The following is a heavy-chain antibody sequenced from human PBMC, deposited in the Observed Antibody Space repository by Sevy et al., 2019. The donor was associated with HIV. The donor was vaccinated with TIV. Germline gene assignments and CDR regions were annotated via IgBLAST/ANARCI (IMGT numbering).Heavy chain of an antibody. Sequence: GGSLRLSCAASGFTFSSYWMHWVRQAPGKGLVWVSRINSDGSSTSYADSVKGRFTISRDNAKNTRYLQMNSLRAEDTAVYYCAGANWNYDFDYWGQGTLVTVSS. CDR3: AGANWNYDFDY. D-gene: IGHD1-7*01. V-gene: IGHV3-74*01. J-gene: IGHJ4*02. CDR1: GFTFSSYW. CDR2: INSDGSST.